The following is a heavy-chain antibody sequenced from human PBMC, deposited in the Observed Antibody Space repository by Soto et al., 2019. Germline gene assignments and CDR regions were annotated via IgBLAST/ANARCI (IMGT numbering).Heavy chain of an antibody. CDR2: MNQDGSQI. CDR1: GFTFSNYW. J-gene: IGHJ4*02. V-gene: IGHV3-7*01. D-gene: IGHD2-2*01. CDR3: ARDRGPNTTDY. Sequence: EVQVVESGGGLVQPGGSLRLSCAVSGFTFSNYWMTWVRQAPGKGLEWVAYMNQDGSQIYYVDSLRGRFTISRDNAKSSLYLQMNSLRVDDTAVYYCARDRGPNTTDYWGQGTLVTVSS.